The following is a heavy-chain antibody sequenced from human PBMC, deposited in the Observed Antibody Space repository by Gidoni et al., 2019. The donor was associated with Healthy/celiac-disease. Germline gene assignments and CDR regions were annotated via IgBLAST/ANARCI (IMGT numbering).Heavy chain of an antibody. CDR1: GFTFSSYA. J-gene: IGHJ4*02. Sequence: EVQLLESGGGLVQPGGSLRRSCAASGFTFSSYAMSWVRQAPGKGLEWFSAISGSGGSTYYADSVKGRFTISRDNSKNTLYLQMNSLRAEDTAVYYCAKVLVVAATEDYWGQGTLVTVSS. CDR3: AKVLVVAATEDY. D-gene: IGHD2-15*01. V-gene: IGHV3-23*01. CDR2: ISGSGGST.